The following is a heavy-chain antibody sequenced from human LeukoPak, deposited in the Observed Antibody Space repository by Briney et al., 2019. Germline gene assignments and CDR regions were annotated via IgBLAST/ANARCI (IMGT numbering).Heavy chain of an antibody. CDR1: GGSISSYY. CDR3: AREVLLWFGELFRWFDP. Sequence: PSETLSLTCTVSGGSISSYYWSWIRQPAGKGLEWIGHIYTGGSTNYNPSLKSRVTMSVDTSKNQFSLKLSSVTAADTAVYYCAREVLLWFGELFRWFDPWGQGTLVTVSS. D-gene: IGHD3-10*01. J-gene: IGHJ5*02. CDR2: IYTGGST. V-gene: IGHV4-4*07.